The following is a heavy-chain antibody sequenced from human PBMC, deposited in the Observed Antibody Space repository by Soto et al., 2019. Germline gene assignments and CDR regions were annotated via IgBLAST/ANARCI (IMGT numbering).Heavy chain of an antibody. CDR2: ISGFNGNT. Sequence: QDQLVQSGAEVKKPGASVTVSCKASGYSFTNYGITWVRQAPGQGLEWMGWISGFNGNTHYAQKLQGRVTMTTDASTSTAYMELGSLRSDDTAVYYCARDRGVAPPVAVNTHYYYYMDVWVKGTTVTVSS. J-gene: IGHJ6*03. CDR3: ARDRGVAPPVAVNTHYYYYMDV. CDR1: GYSFTNYG. D-gene: IGHD6-19*01. V-gene: IGHV1-18*01.